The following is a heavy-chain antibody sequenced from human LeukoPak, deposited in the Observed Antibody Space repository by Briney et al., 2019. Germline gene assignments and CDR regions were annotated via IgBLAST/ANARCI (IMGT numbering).Heavy chain of an antibody. J-gene: IGHJ4*02. V-gene: IGHV1-69*13. D-gene: IGHD6-13*01. Sequence: SVKVSCKASGGTFSSYAISWVRQAPGQGLEWMGGIIPIFGAANYAQKFQGRVTITADESTSTAYMELSSLRSEDTAVYYCARHPPGAAGTLQYYFDYWGQGTLVTVSS. CDR1: GGTFSSYA. CDR3: ARHPPGAAGTLQYYFDY. CDR2: IIPIFGAA.